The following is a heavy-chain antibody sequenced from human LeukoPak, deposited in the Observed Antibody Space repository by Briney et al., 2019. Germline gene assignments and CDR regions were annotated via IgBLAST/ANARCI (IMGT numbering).Heavy chain of an antibody. CDR3: ARPAINSVMFDY. Sequence: SETLSLTCTVSGDSISTYYWSWIRQPPGKGLEWIGYIHYSGSTNYNPSLRSRVTISVDTSKNQFSLKLSSATAADTAVYFCARPAINSVMFDYWGQGTLVTVSS. D-gene: IGHD3-16*01. V-gene: IGHV4-59*08. CDR1: GDSISTYY. CDR2: IHYSGST. J-gene: IGHJ4*02.